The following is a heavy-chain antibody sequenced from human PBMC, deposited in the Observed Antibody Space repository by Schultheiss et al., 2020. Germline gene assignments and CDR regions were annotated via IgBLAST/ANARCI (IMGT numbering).Heavy chain of an antibody. D-gene: IGHD1-26*01. J-gene: IGHJ2*01. CDR3: ARDRHQRATVLWYFDL. CDR2: MNPNSGNT. CDR1: GYTFTSYD. V-gene: IGHV1-8*01. Sequence: ASVKVSCKASGYTFTSYDINWVRQATGQGLEWMGWMNPNSGNTGYAQKFQGRVTMTTDTSTSTAYMELRSLRSEDTAVYYCARDRHQRATVLWYFDLWGRGTLVTVSS.